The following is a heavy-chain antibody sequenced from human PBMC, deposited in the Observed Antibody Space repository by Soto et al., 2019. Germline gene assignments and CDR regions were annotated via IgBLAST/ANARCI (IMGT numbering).Heavy chain of an antibody. D-gene: IGHD3-16*01. V-gene: IGHV3-23*01. CDR1: EFTFDSFA. CDR3: AKVYSHAFDHDALDL. CDR2: ISGSGAAT. Sequence: EAQLLESGVGLVQPGGSLRLSCAASEFTFDSFAMTWVRQAPGKGLQWISSISGSGAATYYVDSVKGRFTISRDNSKNTLYLQMNTLRADDTAIYYGAKVYSHAFDHDALDLWGQGTMVTVSS. J-gene: IGHJ3*01.